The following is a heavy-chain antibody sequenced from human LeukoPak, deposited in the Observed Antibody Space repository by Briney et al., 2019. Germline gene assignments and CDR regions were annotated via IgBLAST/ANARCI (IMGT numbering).Heavy chain of an antibody. D-gene: IGHD3-10*01. Sequence: GGSLRLSCAVSGFTFSIYAMHWVRQAPGKGLEWVSFISDDGIDKYYADSVKGRFTISRDTSANTLYLQLNNLRVEDTAVYYCARDPPYLHGSGAYRHFDFWGQGTLVTVSS. CDR2: ISDDGIDK. CDR1: GFTFSIYA. CDR3: ARDPPYLHGSGAYRHFDF. V-gene: IGHV3-30*04. J-gene: IGHJ4*02.